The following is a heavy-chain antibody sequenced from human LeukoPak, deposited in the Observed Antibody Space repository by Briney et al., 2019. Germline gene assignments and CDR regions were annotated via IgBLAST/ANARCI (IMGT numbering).Heavy chain of an antibody. Sequence: PGGSLRLSCAASGFTFSSYWMSWVRQAPGKGLEWVANIKQDGSEKYYVDSVKGRFTISRDNAKNSLYLQMNSLRAEDTAVYYCARDTYYYDSSGYRDYWGQGTLVTVSS. J-gene: IGHJ4*02. CDR1: GFTFSSYW. V-gene: IGHV3-7*01. CDR2: IKQDGSEK. D-gene: IGHD3-22*01. CDR3: ARDTYYYDSSGYRDY.